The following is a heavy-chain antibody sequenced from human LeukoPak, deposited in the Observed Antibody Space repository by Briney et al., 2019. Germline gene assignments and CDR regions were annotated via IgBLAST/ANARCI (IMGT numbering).Heavy chain of an antibody. J-gene: IGHJ4*02. CDR2: ISSQENYV. CDR1: AVTFSKYT. Sequence: GGSLRVSCAASAVTFSKYTMNWVRRAPGKGLEWVASISSQENYVYYADSMKGRFTISRDNANNSLNLQLDSLRAEDTAVYYCARAILTVSGTALFYLDFWGQGTLVTVSP. D-gene: IGHD6-19*01. V-gene: IGHV3-21*01. CDR3: ARAILTVSGTALFYLDF.